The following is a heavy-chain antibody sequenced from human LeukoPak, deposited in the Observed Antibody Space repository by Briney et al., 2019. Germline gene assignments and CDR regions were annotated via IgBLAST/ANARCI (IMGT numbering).Heavy chain of an antibody. CDR2: ISGSGGST. CDR1: GFTFSSYG. Sequence: PGGTLRLSCAASGFTFSSYGMSWVRQAPGKGLEWVSAISGSGGSTYYADSVKGRFTISRDNAKNSLYLQMNSLRAEDTAVYYCADRDSSSPRHWGQGTLVTVSS. CDR3: ADRDSSSPRH. D-gene: IGHD3-22*01. J-gene: IGHJ4*02. V-gene: IGHV3-23*01.